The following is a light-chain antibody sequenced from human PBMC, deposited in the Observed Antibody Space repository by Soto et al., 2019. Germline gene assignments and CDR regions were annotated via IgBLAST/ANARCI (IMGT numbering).Light chain of an antibody. Sequence: QSVLTQPPSVSGAPGQRVTISCTGSTSNIGPAYDVHWYQQLPGTAPKLLISGNNNRPSGVPDRFSGSKSGTSASLAITGLQAEDEADYYCQSYDSSLNGPYAFGTGTKLTVL. CDR1: TSNIGPAYD. CDR3: QSYDSSLNGPYA. V-gene: IGLV1-40*01. J-gene: IGLJ1*01. CDR2: GNN.